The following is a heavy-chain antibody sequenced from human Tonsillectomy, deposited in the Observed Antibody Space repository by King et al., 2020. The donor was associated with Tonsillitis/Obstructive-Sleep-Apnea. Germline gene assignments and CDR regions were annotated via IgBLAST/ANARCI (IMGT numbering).Heavy chain of an antibody. Sequence: QLVQSGGGLVQPGGSLRLSCAASGFTFSGYWMNWVRKAPGKGLEGVANIKEDGSEKDYVDSVKGRFTISRDNAKNSLYLQMNSLRAEDTAVYYCAKYNWNYDAYWGQGTLVTVSS. CDR2: IKEDGSEK. CDR1: GFTFSGYW. V-gene: IGHV3-7*02. J-gene: IGHJ4*02. CDR3: AKYNWNYDAY. D-gene: IGHD1-20*01.